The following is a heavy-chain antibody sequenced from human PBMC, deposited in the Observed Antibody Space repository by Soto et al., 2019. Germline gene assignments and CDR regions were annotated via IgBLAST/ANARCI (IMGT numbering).Heavy chain of an antibody. Sequence: KTSETLSLTCTVSGGSISSYYWSWIRQPAGKGLEWIGRIYTSGSTNYNPSLKSRVTMSVDTSKNQFSLKLSSVTAADTAVYYCAREPNLYSSSWYRHYYGMDVWGQGTTVTVSS. CDR3: AREPNLYSSSWYRHYYGMDV. CDR1: GGSISSYY. D-gene: IGHD6-13*01. J-gene: IGHJ6*02. CDR2: IYTSGST. V-gene: IGHV4-4*07.